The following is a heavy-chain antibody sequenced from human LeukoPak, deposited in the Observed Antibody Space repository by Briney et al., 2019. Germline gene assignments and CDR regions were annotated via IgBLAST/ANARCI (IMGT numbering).Heavy chain of an antibody. CDR2: ISYDGSNK. Sequence: GGSLRLSCAASGFTFSNFAMHWVRQAPGKGLEWVAVISYDGSNKYYADSVKGRFTISRDNSKNTLYLQMNSLRAEDTAVYYCARDRYGAHDYWGQGTLVTVSS. CDR3: ARDRYGAHDY. J-gene: IGHJ4*02. CDR1: GFTFSNFA. V-gene: IGHV3-30-3*01. D-gene: IGHD3-16*01.